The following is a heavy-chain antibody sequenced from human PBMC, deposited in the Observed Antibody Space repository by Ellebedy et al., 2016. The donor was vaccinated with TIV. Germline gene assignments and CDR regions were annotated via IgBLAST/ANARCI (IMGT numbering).Heavy chain of an antibody. CDR2: VSYGGNNK. J-gene: IGHJ4*02. CDR1: GFTFSTYG. Sequence: PGGSLRLSCAVSGFTFSTYGMHWVRQAPGKGLEWVAVVSYGGNNKYYADSVKGRFTISRDNSKNTLYLDMNSLTIEDTAVYYCAKDAWEKARISWEHDYWGQGTLVTVSS. V-gene: IGHV3-30*18. CDR3: AKDAWEKARISWEHDY. D-gene: IGHD5-24*01.